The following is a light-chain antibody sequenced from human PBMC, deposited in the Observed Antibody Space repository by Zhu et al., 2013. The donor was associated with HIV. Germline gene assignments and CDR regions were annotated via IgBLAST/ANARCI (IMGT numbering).Light chain of an antibody. CDR3: QQYNSFPFT. CDR1: ESVSSN. CDR2: AAS. V-gene: IGKV3-15*01. Sequence: EIVMTQSPATLSVSPGERVTLWCRASESVSSNLAWYQHKPGHVPRLLVYAASTRATGIPARFVGSGSGTEFTLTISSLQPEDSATYYCQQYNSFPFTFGPGTKVDL. J-gene: IGKJ3*01.